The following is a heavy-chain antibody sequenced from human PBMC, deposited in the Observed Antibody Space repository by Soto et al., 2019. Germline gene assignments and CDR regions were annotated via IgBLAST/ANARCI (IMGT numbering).Heavy chain of an antibody. J-gene: IGHJ4*02. Sequence: PGGSLRLSCAASGFTFSSYAMSWVRQAPGKGLEWASAISGSGGSTYYTDSVKGRFTISRDNSKNTLYLQMNSLRAEDTAVYYCAKDRAVGITMIVVALTFDYWGQGTLVTVSS. V-gene: IGHV3-23*01. D-gene: IGHD3-22*01. CDR3: AKDRAVGITMIVVALTFDY. CDR1: GFTFSSYA. CDR2: ISGSGGST.